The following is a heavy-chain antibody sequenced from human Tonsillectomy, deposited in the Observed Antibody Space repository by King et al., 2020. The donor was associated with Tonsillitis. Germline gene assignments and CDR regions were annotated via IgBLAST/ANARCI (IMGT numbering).Heavy chain of an antibody. D-gene: IGHD2-2*01. V-gene: IGHV3-30-3*01. Sequence: VQLVESGGGVVQPGRSLRLSCAASGFTFTTYAMHWGRQAPGKGLEWVAFISYAGSNNSYTDSLRGRYTISRDNSKNTLYLQMNSLSAEDTAVYYCARAGFCDSTSCYRYYYYMDVWGKGTTVTVSS. CDR2: ISYAGSNN. CDR1: GFTFTTYA. CDR3: ARAGFCDSTSCYRYYYYMDV. J-gene: IGHJ6*03.